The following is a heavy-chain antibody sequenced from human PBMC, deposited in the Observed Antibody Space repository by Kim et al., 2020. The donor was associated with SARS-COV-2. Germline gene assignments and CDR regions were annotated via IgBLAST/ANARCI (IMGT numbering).Heavy chain of an antibody. CDR2: IYYSGST. CDR3: ARGGDIVVVPAAMGAFDI. D-gene: IGHD2-2*01. Sequence: SETLSLTCTVSGGSISSYYWSWIRQPPGKGQEWIGYIYYSGSTNYNPSLKSRVTISVDTSKNQFSLKLSSVTAADTAVYYCARGGDIVVVPAAMGAFDIWGQGTMVTVSS. CDR1: GGSISSYY. V-gene: IGHV4-59*13. J-gene: IGHJ3*02.